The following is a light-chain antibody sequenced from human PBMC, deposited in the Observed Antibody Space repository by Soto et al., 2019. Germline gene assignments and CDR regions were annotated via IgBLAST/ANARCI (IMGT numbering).Light chain of an antibody. V-gene: IGKV3-15*01. CDR1: QSVSSN. J-gene: IGKJ5*01. CDR2: GAS. CDR3: QQFNYWPPIT. Sequence: EMVMTQSPATLSVSPGERATLSCRASQSVSSNLAWYQQKPGRAPRLLIYGASTRATGIPARFSGSGSGTEFTLTISSLQSEDFAVYYCQQFNYWPPITFGQGTRLEIK.